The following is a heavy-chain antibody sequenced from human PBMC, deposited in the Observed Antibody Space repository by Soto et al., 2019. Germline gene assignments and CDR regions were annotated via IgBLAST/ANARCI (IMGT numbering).Heavy chain of an antibody. CDR2: IYNGGST. CDR1: GDSVSSVGFH. V-gene: IGHV4-30-4*01. J-gene: IGHJ4*02. Sequence: QVQLQESGPGLVKPSETLSLTCTVSGDSVSSVGFHWAWLRLPPGKGLEWIGYIYNGGSTYYRPSPESRMHMSPDATTNHYSLRLTSVTAADTAVYFYARAPVGLDTISYFDYWGQGNLVTVSS. D-gene: IGHD3-3*01. CDR3: ARAPVGLDTISYFDY.